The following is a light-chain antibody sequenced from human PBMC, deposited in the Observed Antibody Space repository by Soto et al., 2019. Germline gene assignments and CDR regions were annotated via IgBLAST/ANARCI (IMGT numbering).Light chain of an antibody. CDR3: QNDNRDFSFT. CDR1: QSINVW. CDR2: QAS. Sequence: DIQMTQSPSTLSASIGDRVTITCRASQSINVWLAWYQQKPGKVPKILIYQASILESGVPSRFSGSGSGTEFTLTSSDLQPDDFATYYCQNDNRDFSFTFGPGTKVDIK. V-gene: IGKV1-5*03. J-gene: IGKJ3*01.